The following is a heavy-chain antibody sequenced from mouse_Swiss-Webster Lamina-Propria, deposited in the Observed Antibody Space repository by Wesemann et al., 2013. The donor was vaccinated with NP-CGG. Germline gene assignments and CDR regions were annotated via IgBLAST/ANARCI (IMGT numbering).Heavy chain of an antibody. CDR1: A. CDR2: IWAGGST. CDR3: ARDGFAY. V-gene: IGHV2-9*02. J-gene: IGHJ3*01. Sequence: AVHWVRQPPGKGLEWLGVIWAGGSTNYNSALMSRLSISKDNSKSQVFLKMNSLQTDDTAMYYCARDGFAYWGQGTLVTVSA.